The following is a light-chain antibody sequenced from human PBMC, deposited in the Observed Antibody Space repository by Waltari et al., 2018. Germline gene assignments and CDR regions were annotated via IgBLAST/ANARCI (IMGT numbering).Light chain of an antibody. V-gene: IGKV1-13*02. CDR1: QGISSA. J-gene: IGKJ3*01. Sequence: AIQLTQSQSSLSASIGDSVTITCRASQGISSALAWYQQKPGKAPKLLIYDASSLESGVPSRFSGSGSGTDFTLTISSLQPEDFATYYCQQFNSYPHSFGPGTKVDIK. CDR2: DAS. CDR3: QQFNSYPHS.